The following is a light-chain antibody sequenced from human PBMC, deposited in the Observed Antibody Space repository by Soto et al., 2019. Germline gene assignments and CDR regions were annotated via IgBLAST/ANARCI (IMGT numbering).Light chain of an antibody. Sequence: EVVITQSPLSLPVTLGQPASISCRSNQSLVHSDGIAYFSWFQQRPGRSPRRLIYKVSNRDSGVPARFSGSGSGTDFALKISRVEAEDVGVYYCMQGTHWPITFGQETRLEIK. V-gene: IGKV2-30*02. CDR2: KVS. CDR1: QSLVHSDGIAY. J-gene: IGKJ5*01. CDR3: MQGTHWPIT.